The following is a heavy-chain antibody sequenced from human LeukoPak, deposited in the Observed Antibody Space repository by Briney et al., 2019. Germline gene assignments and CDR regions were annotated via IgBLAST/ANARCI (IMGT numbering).Heavy chain of an antibody. CDR2: INHSGST. V-gene: IGHV4-34*01. D-gene: IGHD4-17*01. Sequence: PSETLSHTCAVYGGSFSGYYWSWIRQPPGKGLEWIGEINHSGSTNYNPSLKSRVTISVDTSKNQFSLKLSSVTAADTAVYYCARVGTTVTTSRWYNWFDPWGQGTLVTVSS. J-gene: IGHJ5*02. CDR1: GGSFSGYY. CDR3: ARVGTTVTTSRWYNWFDP.